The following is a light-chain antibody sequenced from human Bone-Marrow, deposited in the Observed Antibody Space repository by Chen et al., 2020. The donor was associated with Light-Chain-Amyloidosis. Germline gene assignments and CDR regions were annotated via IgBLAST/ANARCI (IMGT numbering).Light chain of an antibody. CDR1: QSVLYSSNNKNY. V-gene: IGKV4-1*01. J-gene: IGKJ4*01. CDR3: QQYFRTPLT. Sequence: DIVMTQSPDSLAVSLGERATINCKSSQSVLYSSNNKNYLAWYQQKSGQPPKLLIYWASARESGVPDRFSGSGSGTDFALTIGSLEAEDGAVYYCQQYFRTPLTFGGGTKVEIK. CDR2: WAS.